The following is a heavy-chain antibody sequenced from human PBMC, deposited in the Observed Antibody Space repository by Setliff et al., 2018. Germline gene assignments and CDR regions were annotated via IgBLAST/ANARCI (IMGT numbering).Heavy chain of an antibody. CDR2: ISHSGST. CDR1: GGSFSGYY. V-gene: IGHV4-34*01. CDR3: ARVLVLGYNWFDP. Sequence: KPSETLSLTCAVYGGSFSGYYWSWIRQPPEKGLEWIGEISHSGSTNYNLSLKSRVTISIDTSKNQFSLKLTSVTAADTAMYYCARVLVLGYNWFDPWGQGTLVTVSS. J-gene: IGHJ5*02. D-gene: IGHD3-10*01.